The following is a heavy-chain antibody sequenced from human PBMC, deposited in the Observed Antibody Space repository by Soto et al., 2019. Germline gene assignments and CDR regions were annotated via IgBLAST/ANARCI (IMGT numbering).Heavy chain of an antibody. CDR3: AGSGTPYYYYGMDV. D-gene: IGHD2-2*01. J-gene: IGHJ6*02. V-gene: IGHV1-18*01. CDR1: GYTFTNYG. CDR2: ISAYNGNT. Sequence: ASVKVSCKASGYTFTNYGISWVRQAPGQGLEWMGWISAYNGNTNYAQKLQGRVTMTTDTSTSTAYMELRSLRSDDTAVYYCAGSGTPYYYYGMDVWGQGTTVTVSS.